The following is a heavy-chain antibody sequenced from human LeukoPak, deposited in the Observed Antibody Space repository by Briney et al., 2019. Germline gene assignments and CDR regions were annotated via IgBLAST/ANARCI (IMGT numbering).Heavy chain of an antibody. V-gene: IGHV4-59*12. CDR2: IYYSGST. Sequence: SETLSLTCTVSGGSISSYYWSWIRQPPGKGLEWIGYIYYSGSTNYNPSLKSRVTMSVDTSKNQFSLKLNSVTAADTAVYYCARDYDVLTAYPPTQLFDPWGQGILVTVSS. D-gene: IGHD3-9*01. CDR1: GGSISSYY. J-gene: IGHJ5*02. CDR3: ARDYDVLTAYPPTQLFDP.